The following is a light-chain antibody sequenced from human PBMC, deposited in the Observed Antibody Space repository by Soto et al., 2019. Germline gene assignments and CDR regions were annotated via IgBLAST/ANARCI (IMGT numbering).Light chain of an antibody. CDR3: QQYGSSSIT. CDR1: QSVSSSY. V-gene: IGKV3-20*01. CDR2: GAS. Sequence: SPDRLSLSPGERATLSCGGSQSVSSSYLAWYQQKPGQAPRLLIYGASSRATGIPDRFSGSGSGTDFTLTISRLEPEDFAVYYCQQYGSSSITFGQGTRLEIK. J-gene: IGKJ5*01.